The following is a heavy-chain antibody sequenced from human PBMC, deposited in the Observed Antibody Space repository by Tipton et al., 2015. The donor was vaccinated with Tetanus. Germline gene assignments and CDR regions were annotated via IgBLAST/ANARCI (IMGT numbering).Heavy chain of an antibody. CDR2: ISYDGSNK. Sequence: SLRLSCAASGFTFSSYGMHWVRQAPGKGLEWVAVISYDGSNKYYADSAKGRFTISRDNSKNTLYLQMNSLRAEDTAVYYCARVRAPYSGYDYGDYWGQGTLVTVSS. CDR3: ARVRAPYSGYDYGDY. CDR1: GFTFSSYG. J-gene: IGHJ4*02. V-gene: IGHV3-30*19. D-gene: IGHD5-12*01.